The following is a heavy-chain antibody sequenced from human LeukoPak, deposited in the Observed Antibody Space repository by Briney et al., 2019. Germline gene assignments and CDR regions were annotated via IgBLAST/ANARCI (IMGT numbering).Heavy chain of an antibody. Sequence: GALVKVSCKASGYTFTSYGISWVRQAPGQGLEWMGWISAYNGNTNSAQNLQGRVTMTTDTSTSTAYMELGSLRSDDTAVYYCARDPDYLNLLYWGQGTLVTVSS. CDR1: GYTFTSYG. CDR2: ISAYNGNT. D-gene: IGHD5-12*01. CDR3: ARDPDYLNLLY. J-gene: IGHJ4*02. V-gene: IGHV1-18*01.